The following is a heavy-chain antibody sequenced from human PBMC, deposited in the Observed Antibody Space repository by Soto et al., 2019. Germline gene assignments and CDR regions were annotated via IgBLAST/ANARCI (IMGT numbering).Heavy chain of an antibody. V-gene: IGHV3-30*18. D-gene: IGHD2-2*02. CDR2: ISYDGSNK. Sequence: AVISYDGSNKYYADSVKGRFTISRDNSKNTLYLQMNSLRAEDTAVYYCAKDFRRYVVVPAAICLGWFDPWGQGTLVTVSS. J-gene: IGHJ5*02. CDR3: AKDFRRYVVVPAAICLGWFDP.